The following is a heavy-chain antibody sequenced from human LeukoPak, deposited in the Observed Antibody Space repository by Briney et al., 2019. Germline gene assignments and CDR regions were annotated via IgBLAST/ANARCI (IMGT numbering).Heavy chain of an antibody. CDR1: GYIFRTFY. CDR2: INPNSGVT. CDR3: ARPGLGIAAAGTVEY. J-gene: IGHJ4*02. V-gene: IGHV1-2*02. D-gene: IGHD6-13*01. Sequence: ASVKVSCKASGYIFRTFYMHWVRQAPGHGLEWLGWINPNSGVTHYAQRSQGRVTMTGDTSISTVYMELTSLTSEDTAVYYCARPGLGIAAAGTVEYWGQGTLVTVSS.